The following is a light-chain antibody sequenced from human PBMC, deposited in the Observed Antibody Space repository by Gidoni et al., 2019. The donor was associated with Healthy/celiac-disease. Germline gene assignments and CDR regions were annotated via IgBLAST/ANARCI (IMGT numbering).Light chain of an antibody. CDR3: QQSYSTPVI. V-gene: IGKV1-39*01. CDR2: AAS. CDR1: QSISSY. J-gene: IGKJ3*01. Sequence: TITCRASQSISSYLNWYQQKPGKAPKLLIYAASSLQSGVPSRFSGSGSGTDFTLTISSLQPEDFATYYCQQSYSTPVIFGPGTKVDIK.